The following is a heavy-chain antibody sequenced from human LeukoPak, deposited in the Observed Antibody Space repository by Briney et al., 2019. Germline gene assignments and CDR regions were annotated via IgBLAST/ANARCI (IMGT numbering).Heavy chain of an antibody. CDR2: IYYSGST. J-gene: IGHJ5*02. Sequence: SETLSLTCTVSGGSISSSSYYWGWIRQPPGKGLEWIGSIYYSGSTNYNPSLKSRVTISVDTSKNQFSLKLSSVTAADTAVYYCARGIRGVGPYNWFDPWGQGTLVTVSS. CDR1: GGSISSSSYY. D-gene: IGHD1-26*01. V-gene: IGHV4-39*07. CDR3: ARGIRGVGPYNWFDP.